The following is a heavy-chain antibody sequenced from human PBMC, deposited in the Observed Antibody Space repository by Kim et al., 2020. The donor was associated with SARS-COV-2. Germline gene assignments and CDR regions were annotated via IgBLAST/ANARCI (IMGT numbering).Heavy chain of an antibody. CDR3: ARDRRGSWQDDYYYYGM. CDR1: GFTFSSYA. J-gene: IGHJ6*01. V-gene: IGHV3-30*04. Sequence: GGSLRLSCAASGFTFSSYAMHWVRQAPGKGLEWVAVISYDGSNKYYADSVKGRFTISRDNSKNTLYLQMNSLRAEDTAVYYCARDRRGSWQDDYYYYGM. CDR2: ISYDGSNK. D-gene: IGHD6-13*01.